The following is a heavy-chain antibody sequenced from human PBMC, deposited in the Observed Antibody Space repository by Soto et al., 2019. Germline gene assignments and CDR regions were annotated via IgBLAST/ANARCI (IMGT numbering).Heavy chain of an antibody. D-gene: IGHD6-13*01. Sequence: ASVKVSCKASGYTLTSYAMHWVRQAPGQRLEWMGWINAGNGNTKYSQKFQGRVTITRDTSASTAYMELSSLRSEDTAVYYCASEPPYSSSWYPSWFDPWGQGTLVTSPQ. J-gene: IGHJ5*02. CDR1: GYTLTSYA. V-gene: IGHV1-3*01. CDR3: ASEPPYSSSWYPSWFDP. CDR2: INAGNGNT.